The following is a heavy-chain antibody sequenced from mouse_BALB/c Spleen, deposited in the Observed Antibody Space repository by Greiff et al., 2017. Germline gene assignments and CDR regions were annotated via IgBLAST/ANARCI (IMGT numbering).Heavy chain of an antibody. J-gene: IGHJ2*01. D-gene: IGHD2-2*01. Sequence: EVQLVESGGGLVKPGGSLKLSCAASGFTFSSYAMSWVRQTPEKRLEWVATISSGGSYTYYPDSVKGRFTISRDNAKNTLYLQMSSLRSEDTAMYYCARDGIYYGYDGGYYFDYWGQGTTLTVSS. CDR3: ARDGIYYGYDGGYYFDY. CDR1: GFTFSSYA. CDR2: ISSGGSYT. V-gene: IGHV5-9-3*01.